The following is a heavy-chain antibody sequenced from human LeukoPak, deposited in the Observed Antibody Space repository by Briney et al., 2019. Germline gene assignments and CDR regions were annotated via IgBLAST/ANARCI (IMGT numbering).Heavy chain of an antibody. CDR2: ISGSGGST. Sequence: AISGSGGSTYYADSVKGRFTISRDNSKNTLYLQMNSLRAEDKAVYYCAKDIVVVVAATPLDYWGQGTLVTVSS. V-gene: IGHV3-23*01. D-gene: IGHD2-15*01. J-gene: IGHJ4*02. CDR3: AKDIVVVVAATPLDY.